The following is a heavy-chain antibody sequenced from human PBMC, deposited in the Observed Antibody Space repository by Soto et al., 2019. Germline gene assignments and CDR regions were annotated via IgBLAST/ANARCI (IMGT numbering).Heavy chain of an antibody. V-gene: IGHV4-38-2*01. CDR3: AGTDWGSYHQIDS. CDR1: GYPISPGDY. D-gene: IGHD3-16*02. CDR2: FYHGGRT. Sequence: SATLSLTCAVSGYPISPGDYLGWIRPPPGKGLEWIGTFYHGGRTYFNSSLKSRVTISVDTSKNQFSLKLSSVTAADTAVYYCAGTDWGSYHQIDSWGQGALVTVSS. J-gene: IGHJ4*02.